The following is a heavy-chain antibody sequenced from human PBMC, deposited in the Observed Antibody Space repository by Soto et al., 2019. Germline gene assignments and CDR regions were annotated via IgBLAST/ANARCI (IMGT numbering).Heavy chain of an antibody. CDR1: GFTVSSNY. V-gene: IGHV3-66*01. CDR3: AKMGDSSGYSGWFDP. J-gene: IGHJ5*02. Sequence: EVQLVESGGGLVQPGGSLRLSCAASGFTVSSNYMSWVRQAPGKGLEWVSVIYSGGSTYYADSVKGRFTISRDNSKNTLYLQMNSLRAEDTAVYYCAKMGDSSGYSGWFDPWGQGTLVTGSS. D-gene: IGHD3-22*01. CDR2: IYSGGST.